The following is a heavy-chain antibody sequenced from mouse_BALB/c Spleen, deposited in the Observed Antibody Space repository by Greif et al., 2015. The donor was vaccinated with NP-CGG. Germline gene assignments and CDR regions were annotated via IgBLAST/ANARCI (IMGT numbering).Heavy chain of an antibody. J-gene: IGHJ4*01. CDR2: ISSGGGST. D-gene: IGHD2-4*01. Sequence: EVMLVESGGGLVKPGGSLKLSCAASGFAFSSYDMSWVRQTPEKRLEWVAYISSGGGSTYYPDTVKGRFTISRDNAKNTPYLQMSSLKSEDTAMYYCARQGGSTMITTGAMDYWGQGTSVTVSS. CDR3: ARQGGSTMITTGAMDY. CDR1: GFAFSSYD. V-gene: IGHV5-12-1*01.